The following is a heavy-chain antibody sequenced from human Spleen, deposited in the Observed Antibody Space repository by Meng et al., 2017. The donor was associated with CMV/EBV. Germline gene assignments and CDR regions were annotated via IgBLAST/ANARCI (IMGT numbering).Heavy chain of an antibody. D-gene: IGHD6-13*01. CDR2: ISSSSSYI. Sequence: GGSLTLSCAASGFTFSSYSMNWVRQAPGKGLEWVSSISSSSSYIYYADSVKGRFTISRDNAKNSLYLQMNSLRAEDTAVYYCARVAAAGRGVDVWGPGTTVTVSS. J-gene: IGHJ6*02. V-gene: IGHV3-21*01. CDR3: ARVAAAGRGVDV. CDR1: GFTFSSYS.